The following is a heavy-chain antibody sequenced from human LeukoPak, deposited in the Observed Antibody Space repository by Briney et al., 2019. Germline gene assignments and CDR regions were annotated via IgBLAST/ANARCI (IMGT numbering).Heavy chain of an antibody. D-gene: IGHD1-26*01. CDR2: ISGRGSST. Sequence: GGSLRLSCAAPGLTFNSYAMNWVRQAPGKGLEWVSAISGRGSSTYYADSVKGRFSLSRDNSKNTLYLQMNSLRAEDTAVYYCAKVCGSYWADAFDIWGQGTMVTVSS. J-gene: IGHJ3*02. CDR1: GLTFNSYA. V-gene: IGHV3-23*01. CDR3: AKVCGSYWADAFDI.